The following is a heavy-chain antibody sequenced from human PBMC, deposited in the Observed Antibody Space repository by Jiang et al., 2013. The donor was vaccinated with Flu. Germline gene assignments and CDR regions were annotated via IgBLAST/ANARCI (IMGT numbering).Heavy chain of an antibody. CDR1: GFTFSTYA. Sequence: LESGGGLVQPGGSLRLSCAASGFTFSTYAMSWVRQAPGKGLEWVSGISGSGGSTYYADSVKGRFTISRDNSKNTLYLQMNSLRAEDTAVYYCAKGIVGATGGYYFDFWGQGTLVTVSS. D-gene: IGHD1-26*01. J-gene: IGHJ4*02. V-gene: IGHV3-23*01. CDR2: ISGSGGST. CDR3: AKGIVGATGGYYFDF.